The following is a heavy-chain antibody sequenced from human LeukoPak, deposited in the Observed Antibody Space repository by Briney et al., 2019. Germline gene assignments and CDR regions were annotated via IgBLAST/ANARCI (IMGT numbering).Heavy chain of an antibody. CDR3: GTSIAARPTACYFHH. Sequence: GASVKVSCKVSGYTLTELSMHWVRQAPGKGLEWMGGFDPEDGETIYAQKFQGRVTMTEDTSTDTAYMELRSLRSEDTPVYHCGTSIAARPTACYFHHWAQGPLVTVPT. CDR2: FDPEDGET. CDR1: GYTLTELS. D-gene: IGHD6-6*01. V-gene: IGHV1-24*01. J-gene: IGHJ4*02.